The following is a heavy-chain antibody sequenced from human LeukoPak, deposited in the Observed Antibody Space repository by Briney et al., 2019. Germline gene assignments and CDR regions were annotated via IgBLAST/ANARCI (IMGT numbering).Heavy chain of an antibody. V-gene: IGHV4-59*08. Sequence: SETLSLTCTVSGDSISSYYWSWIRQPPGKGLEWIGYIYYSGSTNYNPSLKSRVTISVDTSKKQFSLKLSSVTAADTAVYYCARVGSSRAFDIWGQGTMVTVSS. CDR1: GDSISSYY. CDR3: ARVGSSRAFDI. D-gene: IGHD1-26*01. CDR2: IYYSGST. J-gene: IGHJ3*02.